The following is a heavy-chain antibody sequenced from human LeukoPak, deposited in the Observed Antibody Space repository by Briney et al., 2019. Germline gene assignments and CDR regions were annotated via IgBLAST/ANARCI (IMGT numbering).Heavy chain of an antibody. V-gene: IGHV3-23*01. CDR3: AKGSIAAAAPYYFDY. J-gene: IGHJ4*02. CDR1: GFTFSSYA. CDR2: ISGSGGST. D-gene: IGHD6-13*01. Sequence: GGSLRLSCAASGFTFSSYAMSWVRQAPGKGLEWVSAISGSGGSTYYADSVKGRFTISRDNSKNTPYLQMNSLRAEDTAVYYCAKGSIAAAAPYYFDYWGQGTLVTVSS.